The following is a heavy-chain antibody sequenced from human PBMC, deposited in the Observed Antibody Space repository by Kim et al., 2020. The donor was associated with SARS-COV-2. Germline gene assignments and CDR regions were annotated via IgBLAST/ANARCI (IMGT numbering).Heavy chain of an antibody. Sequence: SETLSLTCAVYGGSFSGYYWSWIRQPPGKGLEWIGEINHSGSTNYNPSLKSRVTISVDTSKNQFSLKLSSVTAADTAVYYCASYDSSGYYAGYDYWGQGTLVTVSS. J-gene: IGHJ4*02. CDR1: GGSFSGYY. CDR3: ASYDSSGYYAGYDY. D-gene: IGHD3-22*01. V-gene: IGHV4-34*01. CDR2: INHSGST.